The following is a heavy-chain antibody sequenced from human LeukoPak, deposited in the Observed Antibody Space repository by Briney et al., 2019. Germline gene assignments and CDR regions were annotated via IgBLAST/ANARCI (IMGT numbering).Heavy chain of an antibody. Sequence: SQTLSLTCTVSGGSISSVDYYWSWIRQPPGEGLEWIGYIYYSGSTYYNPSLKSRVTISVDTSKNNSSLKLSSVTAADTAVYYCASKSLYGDYALDYWGQGTLVTVPS. CDR1: GGSISSVDYY. CDR3: ASKSLYGDYALDY. V-gene: IGHV4-30-4*01. J-gene: IGHJ4*02. CDR2: IYYSGST. D-gene: IGHD4-17*01.